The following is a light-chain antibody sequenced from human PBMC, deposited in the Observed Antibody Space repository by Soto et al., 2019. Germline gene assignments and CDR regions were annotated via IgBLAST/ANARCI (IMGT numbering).Light chain of an antibody. CDR3: QQYHNWPPIT. J-gene: IGKJ5*01. Sequence: EIVMTQSPDTLFVSLGEGATLSCRASQSVSSHLAWYQHKPGQAPRLLIYGASTRASGIPARFSGSGSETDFTLTISSLQYADSAVYYCQQYHNWPPITFGQGTRLEIK. V-gene: IGKV3-15*01. CDR1: QSVSSH. CDR2: GAS.